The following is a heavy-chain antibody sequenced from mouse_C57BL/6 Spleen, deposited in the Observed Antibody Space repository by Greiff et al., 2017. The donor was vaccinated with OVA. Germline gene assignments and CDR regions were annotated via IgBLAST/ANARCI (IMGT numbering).Heavy chain of an antibody. V-gene: IGHV5-4*01. J-gene: IGHJ2*01. D-gene: IGHD2-4*01. CDR1: GFTFSSYA. CDR3: ASNDSYFDY. CDR2: ISDGGSYT. Sequence: EVQLVESGGGLVKPGGSLKLSCAASGFTFSSYAMSWVRQTPEKRLEWVATISDGGSYTYYPDNVKGRFTISRDNAKNNLYLQMSHLESEDTAIYYCASNDSYFDYWGQGTTLTVSS.